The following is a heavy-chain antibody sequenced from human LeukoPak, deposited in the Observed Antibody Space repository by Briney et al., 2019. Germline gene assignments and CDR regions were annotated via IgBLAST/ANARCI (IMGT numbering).Heavy chain of an antibody. V-gene: IGHV3-7*01. CDR2: VKEGER. Sequence: GGSLRLSCAASGFTFSSYWMSWVRQAPGKGLEWVANVKEGERYSVGSVKGRFTISRDNAKNSLYLQMNSLRAEDTAVYYCARSGGNNYHWALDIWGQGTMVTVSS. J-gene: IGHJ3*02. D-gene: IGHD1/OR15-1a*01. CDR1: GFTFSSYW. CDR3: ARSGGNNYHWALDI.